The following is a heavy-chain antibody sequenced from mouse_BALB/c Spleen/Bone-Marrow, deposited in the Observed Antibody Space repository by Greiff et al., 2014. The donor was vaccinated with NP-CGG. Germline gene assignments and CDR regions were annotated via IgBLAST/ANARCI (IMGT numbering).Heavy chain of an antibody. D-gene: IGHD1-1*01. CDR2: INPDSSTI. CDR1: RFDFSRYW. V-gene: IGHV4-1*02. J-gene: IGHJ1*01. CDR3: ARLNYYGNLFV. Sequence: VQLKESGGGLVQPGGSLKLSCAASRFDFSRYWMSWVRQAPGKGLVWIGEINPDSSTINYTPSLKDKFIISRDNAKNTLYLQMSKVRSEDTALYYRARLNYYGNLFVWGAGTTVTVSS.